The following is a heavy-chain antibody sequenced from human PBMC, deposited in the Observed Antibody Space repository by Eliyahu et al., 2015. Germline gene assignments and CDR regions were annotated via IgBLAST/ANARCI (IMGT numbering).Heavy chain of an antibody. J-gene: IGHJ4*02. D-gene: IGHD3-3*01. CDR1: GGTFSXYA. V-gene: IGHV1-69*01. Sequence: QLVQSGAEVKKPGSSVKVSCKASGGTFSXYAISWVRQAPGQGLEWAGGISAGFGTANYAXKXQGRVTITADESTSTAYMELNSLTSEDTALYYCARGPEEMRGGAYYYFYWGQGTLVTVSS. CDR3: ARGPEEMRGGAYYYFY. CDR2: ISAGFGTA.